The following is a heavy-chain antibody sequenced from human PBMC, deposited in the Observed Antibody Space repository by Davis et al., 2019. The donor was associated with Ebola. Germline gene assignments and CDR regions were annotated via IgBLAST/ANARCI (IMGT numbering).Heavy chain of an antibody. Sequence: GGSLRLSCAASGFTFTTYAMMWVRQAPGKGPEWVSSISSGVGISYYADSVKDRFTISRDNSKNTLFLQMNSLRAEDTAVYYCAKDRGYYFDSSGYNSVGFDSWGQGTLVTVSS. V-gene: IGHV3-23*01. CDR1: GFTFTTYA. D-gene: IGHD3-22*01. CDR2: ISSGVGIS. J-gene: IGHJ4*02. CDR3: AKDRGYYFDSSGYNSVGFDS.